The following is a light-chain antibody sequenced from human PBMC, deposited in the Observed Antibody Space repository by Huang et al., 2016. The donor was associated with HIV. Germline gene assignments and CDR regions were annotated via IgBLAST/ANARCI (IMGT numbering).Light chain of an antibody. CDR3: MQALQTPRT. CDR1: QGLLHSDGYNY. V-gene: IGKV2-28*01. CDR2: LGS. Sequence: DIVMTQSPLSLPVTPGEPASISYRSSQGLLHSDGYNYLDWYLQRPGQSQQLLIYLGSNRASGVPDRFSGSGSGTDFTLKISRLEAEDVGVYYCMQALQTPRTFGGGTKVEIK. J-gene: IGKJ4*01.